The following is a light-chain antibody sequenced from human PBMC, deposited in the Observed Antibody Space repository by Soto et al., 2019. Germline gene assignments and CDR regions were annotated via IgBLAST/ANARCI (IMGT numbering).Light chain of an antibody. V-gene: IGKV1-8*01. CDR2: AAS. Sequence: AIRMTQSPSSLSASTGDRVTITCRASQGISSYLAWYQQKPGKAPKLLIYAASTLQSGVPSRFSVSGSGTDFTLTISCLQSEDFAPYYCQQYYSYPPTFGPGTKVDVK. CDR3: QQYYSYPPT. CDR1: QGISSY. J-gene: IGKJ3*01.